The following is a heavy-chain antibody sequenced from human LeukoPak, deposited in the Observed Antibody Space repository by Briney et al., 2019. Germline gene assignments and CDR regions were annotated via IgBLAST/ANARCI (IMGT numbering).Heavy chain of an antibody. Sequence: PSETLSLTCTVSGASISNGGYYWSWIRQPPGKGLEWIGYIYHSGSTYYNPSLKSRVTISVDRSKSQFSLKLSSVTAADTAVYYCARLFAGSYYRFNYYYYMDVWGKGTTVTVSS. J-gene: IGHJ6*03. D-gene: IGHD1-26*01. CDR3: ARLFAGSYYRFNYYYYMDV. CDR2: IYHSGST. CDR1: GASISNGGYY. V-gene: IGHV4-30-2*01.